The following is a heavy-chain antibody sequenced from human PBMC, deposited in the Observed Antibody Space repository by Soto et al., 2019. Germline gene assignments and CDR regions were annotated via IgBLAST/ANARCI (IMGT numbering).Heavy chain of an antibody. CDR3: ARDSSGYYLDY. D-gene: IGHD3-22*01. CDR1: GFTVSSNY. J-gene: IGHJ4*02. Sequence: EVQLVESGGGLIQPGGSLRLSCAASGFTVSSNYMSWVRQAPGKGLEWVSVIYSGGSTYYTDSVKGRFTISRDNSKNTLYLQMNSLRAEDTAVYYCARDSSGYYLDYWGQGTLVTVSS. V-gene: IGHV3-53*01. CDR2: IYSGGST.